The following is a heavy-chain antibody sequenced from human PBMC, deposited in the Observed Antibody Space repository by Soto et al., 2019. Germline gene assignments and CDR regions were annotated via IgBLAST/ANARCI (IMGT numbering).Heavy chain of an antibody. CDR1: GYMFTAYY. CDR3: ARDPPLQYDLQSIEDY. D-gene: IGHD3-3*01. CDR2: INPSSGGP. Sequence: QVQLVQSGAEVKEPGASVKVSCKTSGYMFTAYYIHWVRQARGQGLEWMGYINPSSGGPISAQKFQARVTLSRDTSTRTAYMELSNLRSDDTAMYYCARDPPLQYDLQSIEDYWRQGTLVTVS. V-gene: IGHV1-2*02. J-gene: IGHJ4*02.